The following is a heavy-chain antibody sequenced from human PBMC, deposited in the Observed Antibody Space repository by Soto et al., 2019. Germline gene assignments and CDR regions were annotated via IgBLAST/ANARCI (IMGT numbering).Heavy chain of an antibody. CDR2: IYYSERTSYNSGST. CDR1: GDSMTSSSYY. CDR3: ARHTRNQFDP. Sequence: PSETLSLTCTVSGDSMTSSSYYWGWIRQPPGKGLEWIGSIYYSERTSYNSGSTYYSPSLKSRVTMSGDTSKSQFSLKLSSVTAADTAVYYCARHTRNQFDPWGQGTLVTVSS. V-gene: IGHV4-39*01. J-gene: IGHJ5*02.